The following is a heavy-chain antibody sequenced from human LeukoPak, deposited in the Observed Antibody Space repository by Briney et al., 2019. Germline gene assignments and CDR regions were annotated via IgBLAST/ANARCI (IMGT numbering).Heavy chain of an antibody. V-gene: IGHV3-23*01. D-gene: IGHD1-26*01. CDR3: AKEGGSYHFDY. CDR2: ISGDGTNA. J-gene: IGHJ4*02. Sequence: PGGSLRLSCAASGFTFSSYSMSWVRAAPGKGLEWVSAISGDGTNAYYPDSVKGRFIIYSDNSKYTVFPQMNSLRAEDTAIYYCAKEGGSYHFDYWGQGTLVTVSA. CDR1: GFTFSSYS.